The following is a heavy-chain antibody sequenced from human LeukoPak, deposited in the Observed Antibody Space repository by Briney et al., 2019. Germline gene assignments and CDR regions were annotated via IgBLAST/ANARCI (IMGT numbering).Heavy chain of an antibody. CDR3: ARSRIAVASLVGP. CDR1: GGSFSGYY. J-gene: IGHJ5*02. CDR2: INHSGST. D-gene: IGHD6-19*01. Sequence: SETLSLTCAVYGGSFSGYYWSWIRQPPGKGLEWIGEINHSGSTNYNPSLKSRVTISVDTSKSQFSLKLSSVTAADTAVYYCARSRIAVASLVGPWGQGTLVTVSS. V-gene: IGHV4-34*01.